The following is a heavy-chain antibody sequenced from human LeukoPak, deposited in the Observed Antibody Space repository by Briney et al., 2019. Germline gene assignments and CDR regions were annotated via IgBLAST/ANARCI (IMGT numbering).Heavy chain of an antibody. CDR2: IKQDGSEK. J-gene: IGHJ4*02. D-gene: IGHD1-26*01. Sequence: GGSLRLSCAASGYTFSSYWMSWVRQAPGKGLEWVANIKQDGSEKYYVDSVKGRSTIFRDNAKNTLYLQMNSLRAEDTAVYYCVRDLGGRSGHWGQGTLVTVSS. V-gene: IGHV3-7*01. CDR3: VRDLGGRSGH. CDR1: GYTFSSYW.